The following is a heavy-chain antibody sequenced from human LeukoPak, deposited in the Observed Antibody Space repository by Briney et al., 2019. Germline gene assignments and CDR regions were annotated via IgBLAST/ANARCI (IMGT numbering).Heavy chain of an antibody. CDR3: ARGPDYGDEGGYFDY. J-gene: IGHJ4*02. CDR2: INPNSGGT. D-gene: IGHD4-17*01. Sequence: ASVKVSCKASGYTFTGHYMHWVRQAPGQGLEWMGWINPNSGGTNYAQKFQGRVTMTRDTSISTAYMELSRLRSDDTAVYYCARGPDYGDEGGYFDYWGQGTLVTVSS. V-gene: IGHV1-2*02. CDR1: GYTFTGHY.